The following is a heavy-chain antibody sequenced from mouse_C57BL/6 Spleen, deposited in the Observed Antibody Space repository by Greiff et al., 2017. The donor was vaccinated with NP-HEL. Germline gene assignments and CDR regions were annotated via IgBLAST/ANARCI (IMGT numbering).Heavy chain of an antibody. V-gene: IGHV1-54*01. CDR1: GYAFTNYL. D-gene: IGHD2-2*01. Sequence: QVQLQQSGAELVRPGTSVKVSCKASGYAFTNYLIEWVKQRPGQGLEWIGVINPGSGGTNYNEKFKGKATLTADKASSTAYMQLSSLTSEDAAVYFCARMVTSYFDYWGQGTTLTVSS. CDR2: INPGSGGT. CDR3: ARMVTSYFDY. J-gene: IGHJ2*01.